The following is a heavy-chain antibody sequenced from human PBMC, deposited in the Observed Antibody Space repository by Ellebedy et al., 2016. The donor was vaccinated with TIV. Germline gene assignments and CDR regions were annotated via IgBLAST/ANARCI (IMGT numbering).Heavy chain of an antibody. CDR2: IVVGSGNT. CDR1: GFTFTSSA. V-gene: IGHV1-58*02. CDR3: ARGWGRYKTTYLDDY. J-gene: IGHJ4*02. Sequence: AASVKVSCKASGFTFTSSAMQWVRQARGQRLEWIGWIVVGSGNTNYAQKFQGRVTMTRNTSISTAYMELSSLRSEDTAVFYCARGWGRYKTTYLDDYWGQGTLVTVSS. D-gene: IGHD1-1*01.